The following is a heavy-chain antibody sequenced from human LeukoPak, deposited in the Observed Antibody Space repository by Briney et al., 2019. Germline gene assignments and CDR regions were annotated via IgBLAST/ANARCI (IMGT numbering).Heavy chain of an antibody. J-gene: IGHJ3*02. V-gene: IGHV4-59*01. CDR3: ARDRSGWYFDAFDI. D-gene: IGHD6-19*01. CDR2: IYCSGST. CDR1: GGSISSYY. Sequence: SETLSLTCTVSGGSISSYYWSWIRQPPGKGLEWIGYIYCSGSTNYNPSLKSRVTISVDTSKNQFSLKLSPVTAADTAVYYCARDRSGWYFDAFDIWGQGTMVTVSS.